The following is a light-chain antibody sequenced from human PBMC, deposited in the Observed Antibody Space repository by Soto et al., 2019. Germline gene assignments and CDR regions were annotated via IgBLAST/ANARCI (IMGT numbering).Light chain of an antibody. V-gene: IGLV4-69*01. J-gene: IGLJ2*01. CDR2: LNSDGSH. CDR1: SGHSNYA. Sequence: QLVLTQSPSASASLGASVKLTCTLSSGHSNYAIAWHQQPPEKGPRFLMNLNSDGSHTKGDGIPDRFSGSSSGAERYLTISSLQSEDEADYYCQTWGAGTMVFGGGTQLTVL. CDR3: QTWGAGTMV.